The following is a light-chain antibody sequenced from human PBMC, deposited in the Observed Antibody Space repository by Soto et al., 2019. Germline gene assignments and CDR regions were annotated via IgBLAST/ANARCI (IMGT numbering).Light chain of an antibody. CDR3: QQYNSYSPIT. CDR2: DAS. CDR1: QGIGDT. Sequence: MTQSPATLSVSPGEGVTPSCRANQGIGDTLAWYQQKPGKAPKLLIYDASSLESGVPSRFSGSGSGTEFTLTISSLQPDDFATYYCQQYNSYSPITFGQGTRLEIK. V-gene: IGKV1-5*01. J-gene: IGKJ5*01.